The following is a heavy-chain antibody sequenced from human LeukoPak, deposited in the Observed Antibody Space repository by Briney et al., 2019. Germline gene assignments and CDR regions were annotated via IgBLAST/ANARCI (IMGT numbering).Heavy chain of an antibody. V-gene: IGHV4-31*03. D-gene: IGHD6-19*01. CDR2: IYYSGST. CDR3: AKDTSSGWYNYFDY. CDR1: GGSISSGGYY. J-gene: IGHJ4*02. Sequence: PSQTLSLTCTVSGGSISSGGYYWSWIRQHPGKGLEWIGYIYYSGSTYYNPSLKSRVTISVDTSKNQFSLKLSSVTAADTAVYYCAKDTSSGWYNYFDYWGQGTLVTVSS.